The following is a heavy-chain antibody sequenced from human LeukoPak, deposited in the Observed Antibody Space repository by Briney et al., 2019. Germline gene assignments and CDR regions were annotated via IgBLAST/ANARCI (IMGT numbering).Heavy chain of an antibody. V-gene: IGHV3-9*01. CDR3: AKDRRNDFDY. D-gene: IGHD1-14*01. CDR1: GFTFDDYT. J-gene: IGHJ4*02. CDR2: ISWNSGSI. Sequence: PGGSLRLSCAASGFTFDDYTMHWVRQAPGKGLEWVSGISWNSGSIGYADSVKGRFTISRDNAKNSLYLQMNSLRGDDTALYYCAKDRRNDFDYWGREPWSPSPQ.